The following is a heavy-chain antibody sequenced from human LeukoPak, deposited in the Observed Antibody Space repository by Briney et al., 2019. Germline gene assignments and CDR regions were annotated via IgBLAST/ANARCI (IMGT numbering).Heavy chain of an antibody. J-gene: IGHJ4*02. CDR1: GYTFTVCF. Sequence: ASVNVSCKASGYTFTVCFMHWVRQAPGQGLEWMGWINPSNGDTHYAQKFQGRVTMTRDSYISTAYMELSRLTSDDTAVYYCATLGGHSLAAQNGYWGQGTLVTVSS. CDR3: ATLGGHSLAAQNGY. D-gene: IGHD3-16*01. V-gene: IGHV1-2*02. CDR2: INPSNGDT.